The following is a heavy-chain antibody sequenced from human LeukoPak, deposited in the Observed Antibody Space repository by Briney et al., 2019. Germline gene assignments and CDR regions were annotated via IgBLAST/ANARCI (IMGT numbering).Heavy chain of an antibody. CDR1: GFTVSSNY. V-gene: IGHV3-66*01. D-gene: IGHD3-22*01. CDR2: IYSGGST. J-gene: IGHJ4*02. CDR3: ARDAPLLPKSFDY. Sequence: GGSLRLSCAASGFTVSSNYMSWVRQAPGKGLEWVSVIYSGGSTYYADSVKGRFTISRDNSKNTLHLQMNSLRAEDTAVYYCARDAPLLPKSFDYWGQGTLVTVSS.